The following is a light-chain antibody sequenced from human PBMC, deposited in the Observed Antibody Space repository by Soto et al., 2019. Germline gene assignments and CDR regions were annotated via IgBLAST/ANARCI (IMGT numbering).Light chain of an antibody. J-gene: IGKJ1*01. CDR2: KAS. CDR1: QTISSW. CDR3: QQYKSYFRT. V-gene: IGKV1-5*03. Sequence: DIQMTQSPSSLSASVEDRVIITCRASQTISSWLAWYQQKPGKAPKLLIYKASTLKSGVPSRFSGSGSGTEFTLTISSLLPDDFATYFCQQYKSYFRTFGQGTKVDIK.